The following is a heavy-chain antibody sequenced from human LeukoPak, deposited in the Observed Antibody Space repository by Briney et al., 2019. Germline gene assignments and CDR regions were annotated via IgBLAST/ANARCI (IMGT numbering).Heavy chain of an antibody. D-gene: IGHD3-22*01. V-gene: IGHV1-46*01. J-gene: IGHJ4*02. CDR1: GYTFINNW. CDR3: ARDLAAGDSSGYSIGY. CDR2: INPTGTTT. Sequence: ASVKVSCKASGYTFINNWMHWVRQAPGQGLEWVGLINPTGTTTLYAQKFQGRVTLTRDMSTSTAYMELSSLRSEDTAVYYCARDLAAGDSSGYSIGYWGQGTLVTVSS.